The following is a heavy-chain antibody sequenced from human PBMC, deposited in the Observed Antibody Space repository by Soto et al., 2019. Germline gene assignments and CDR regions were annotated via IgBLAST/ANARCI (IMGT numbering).Heavy chain of an antibody. D-gene: IGHD3-10*01. V-gene: IGHV4-39*01. Sequence: SETLSLTCTVSGGSISSSSYYWGWIRQPPGKGLEWIGSIYYSGSTYYNPSLKSRVTISVDTSKNQFSLKLSSVTAADTAVYYCASLERGVTEYYYGMDVWGQGTTVTVSS. CDR3: ASLERGVTEYYYGMDV. CDR1: GGSISSSSYY. J-gene: IGHJ6*02. CDR2: IYYSGST.